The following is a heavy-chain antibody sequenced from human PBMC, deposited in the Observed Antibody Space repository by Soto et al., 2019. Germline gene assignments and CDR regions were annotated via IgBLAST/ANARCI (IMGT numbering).Heavy chain of an antibody. CDR3: ARVGITGTTAVPWFDP. CDR2: IYYSGST. J-gene: IGHJ5*02. D-gene: IGHD1-7*01. Sequence: SETLSLTCTVSGGSISSGGYYWSWIRQHPGKGLERIGYIYYSGSTYYNPSLKSRVTISVDTSKNQFSLKLSSVTAADTAVYYCARVGITGTTAVPWFDPWGQGTLVTVSS. CDR1: GGSISSGGYY. V-gene: IGHV4-31*03.